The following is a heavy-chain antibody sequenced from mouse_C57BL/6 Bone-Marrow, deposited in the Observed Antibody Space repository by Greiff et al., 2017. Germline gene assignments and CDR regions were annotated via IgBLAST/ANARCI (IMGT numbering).Heavy chain of an antibody. CDR3: LPSSYLYWYFDV. CDR1: GYAFSSSW. D-gene: IGHD1-1*01. J-gene: IGHJ1*03. Sequence: VQLQQSGPELVKPGASVKISCKASGYAFSSSWMNWVKQRPGKGLEWIGRIYPGDGDTNYNGKFKGKATLTADKSSSTAYMQLSSLTSEDSAVDFCLPSSYLYWYFDVWGTGTTVTVSS. V-gene: IGHV1-82*01. CDR2: IYPGDGDT.